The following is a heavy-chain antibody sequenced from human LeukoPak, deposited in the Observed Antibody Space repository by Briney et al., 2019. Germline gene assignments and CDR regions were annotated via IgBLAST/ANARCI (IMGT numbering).Heavy chain of an antibody. J-gene: IGHJ4*02. CDR2: ISSSSSTI. CDR3: ARALPYRLLPNAGFDH. CDR1: GFTFSSYN. Sequence: GGSLRLSCAASGFTFSSYNINWVRQAPGKGLEWVSYISSSSSTIYYADSVKGRFTISRDNAKNSLYLQMNSLRDEDTAVYYCARALPYRLLPNAGFDHWGQGTLVTVSS. V-gene: IGHV3-48*02. D-gene: IGHD2-2*01.